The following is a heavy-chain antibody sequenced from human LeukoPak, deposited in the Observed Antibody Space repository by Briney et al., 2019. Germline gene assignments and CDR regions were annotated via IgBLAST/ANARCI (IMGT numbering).Heavy chain of an antibody. V-gene: IGHV3-48*04. CDR1: GFTFSSCS. Sequence: GGSLRLSCAASGFTFSSCSMNWVRQAPGKGLEWVSYISSSSSTIYYADSVKGRFTISRDNAKNSLYLQMNSLRAEDTAVYYCARDGEVSSGWYEEDYWGQGTLVTVSS. J-gene: IGHJ4*02. CDR3: ARDGEVSSGWYEEDY. CDR2: ISSSSSTI. D-gene: IGHD6-19*01.